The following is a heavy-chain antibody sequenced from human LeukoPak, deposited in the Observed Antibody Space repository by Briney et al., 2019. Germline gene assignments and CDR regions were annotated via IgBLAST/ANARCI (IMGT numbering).Heavy chain of an antibody. Sequence: PGGSLRLSCAASGFTFSKYAMNWVRHAPGKGLEWVSGISGSGSNTSYADSVKGRFTISRDNSKNTLYLQMISLRAEDTAVYYCANYGSVSYFAYWGQGTLVTVSS. CDR2: ISGSGSNT. D-gene: IGHD3-10*01. J-gene: IGHJ4*02. CDR1: GFTFSKYA. CDR3: ANYGSVSYFAY. V-gene: IGHV3-23*01.